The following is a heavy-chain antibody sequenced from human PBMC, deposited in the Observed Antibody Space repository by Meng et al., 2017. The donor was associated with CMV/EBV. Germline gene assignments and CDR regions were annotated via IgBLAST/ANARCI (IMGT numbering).Heavy chain of an antibody. J-gene: IGHJ5*02. CDR3: ARVGWGYGDFWSGYNHNWFDP. D-gene: IGHD3-3*01. V-gene: IGHV4-39*07. Sequence: SYSGGWIRQPPGKGLEWIGSIYYSGTTYYTPSLKSRVTISVDTSKNQFSLKLSSVTAADTAVYYCARVGWGYGDFWSGYNHNWFDPWGQGTLVTVSS. CDR1: SYS. CDR2: IYYSGTT.